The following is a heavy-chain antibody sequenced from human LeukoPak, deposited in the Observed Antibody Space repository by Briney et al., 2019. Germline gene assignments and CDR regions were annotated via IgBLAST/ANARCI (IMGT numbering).Heavy chain of an antibody. CDR3: ARVFGGRTDY. J-gene: IGHJ4*02. Sequence: GGSLRLSCAASGFTVSGNYMDWVRQAPGKGLGWVGRTRNKPNSYTTEYAASVKGRFTISRDDSKNSLYLEMNSLKIEDTAVYYCARVFGGRTDYWGQGTLVTVSS. V-gene: IGHV3-72*01. CDR1: GFTVSGNY. CDR2: TRNKPNSYTT. D-gene: IGHD1-26*01.